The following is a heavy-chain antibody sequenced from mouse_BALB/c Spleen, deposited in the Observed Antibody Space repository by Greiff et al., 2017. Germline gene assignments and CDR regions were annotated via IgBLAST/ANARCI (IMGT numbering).Heavy chain of an antibody. J-gene: IGHJ2*01. CDR2: ISSGSSTI. CDR3: ARFGTTVVDY. CDR1: GFTFSSFG. Sequence: EVNVVESGGGLVQPGGSRKLSCAASGFTFSSFGMHWVRQAPEKGLEWVAYISSGSSTIYYADTVKGRFTISRDNPKNTLFLQMTSLRSEDTAMYYCARFGTTVVDYWGQGTTLTVSS. V-gene: IGHV5-17*02. D-gene: IGHD1-1*01.